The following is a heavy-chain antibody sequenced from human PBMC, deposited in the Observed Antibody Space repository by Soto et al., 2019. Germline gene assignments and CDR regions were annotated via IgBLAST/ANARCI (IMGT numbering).Heavy chain of an antibody. V-gene: IGHV3-11*01. J-gene: IGHJ6*02. CDR3: ARDSFGRRDFGMDV. CDR1: GFTFSDHH. Sequence: QAQLVESGGGWVKTGGSLRLACAASGFTFSDHHMSWVRQAPGKGLEWVASMSNIGGTVQYADSVRGRFTISRDNAENSLLLQMNSMRVDDTAVYYCARDSFGRRDFGMDVWGQGTTVAVSS. CDR2: MSNIGGTV. D-gene: IGHD2-21*01.